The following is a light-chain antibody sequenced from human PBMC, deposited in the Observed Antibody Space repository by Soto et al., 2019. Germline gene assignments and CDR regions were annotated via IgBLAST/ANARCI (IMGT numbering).Light chain of an antibody. CDR3: QQYNNWPPAYT. V-gene: IGKV3-15*01. CDR1: QSVSSN. CDR2: GAS. Sequence: EIVMTQSPATLSVSPGERATLSCRASQSVSSNLAWYQQKPGQAPRLLIYGASTRATGIPARFSGSGSGTEFTLTISSLQSEDFAVYYCQQYNNWPPAYTFGQGTTVEIK. J-gene: IGKJ2*01.